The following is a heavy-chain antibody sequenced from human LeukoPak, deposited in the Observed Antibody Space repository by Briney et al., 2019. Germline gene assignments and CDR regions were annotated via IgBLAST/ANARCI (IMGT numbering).Heavy chain of an antibody. V-gene: IGHV3-20*04. J-gene: IGHJ4*02. CDR1: GFTFDDYG. CDR3: ARDLGSMAVAGTGGMGPHHDY. D-gene: IGHD6-19*01. Sequence: GGSLRLSCAASGFTFDDYGMSWVRQAPGKGLEWVSGINWNGGSTGYADSVKGRFTISRDNAKNSLYLQMNSLRAEDTALYYCARDLGSMAVAGTGGMGPHHDYWGQGTLVTVSS. CDR2: INWNGGST.